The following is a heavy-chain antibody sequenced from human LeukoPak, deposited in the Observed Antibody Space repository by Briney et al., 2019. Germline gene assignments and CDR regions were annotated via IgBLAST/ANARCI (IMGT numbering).Heavy chain of an antibody. D-gene: IGHD4/OR15-4a*01. CDR2: ISSSSSYI. J-gene: IGHJ4*02. V-gene: IGHV3-21*01. CDR3: ASARAYGGNPHYFDY. CDR1: GFTFSSYS. Sequence: PGGSLRLSCAASGFTFSSYSVNWVRQAPGKGLEWVSSISSSSSYIYYADSVKGRFTISRDNAKNSLYLQMNSLRAEDTAVYYCASARAYGGNPHYFDYWGQGTLVTVSS.